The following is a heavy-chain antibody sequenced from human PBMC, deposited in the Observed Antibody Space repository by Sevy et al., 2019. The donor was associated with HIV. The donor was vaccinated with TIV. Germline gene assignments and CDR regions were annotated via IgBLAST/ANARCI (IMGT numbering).Heavy chain of an antibody. V-gene: IGHV4-39*01. CDR2: IYYSGTT. J-gene: IGHJ5*02. CDR1: GGSISSNSYY. CDR3: ARLNYADYSNYFDP. Sequence: SETLSLTCTVSGGSISSNSYYWVWIRQPPGKGLEWIGSIYYSGTTYYNPSLKSRVTISIDTSKTQFSLKLSSVTAADTAIFYCARLNYADYSNYFDPWGQGSLVTVSS. D-gene: IGHD4-4*01.